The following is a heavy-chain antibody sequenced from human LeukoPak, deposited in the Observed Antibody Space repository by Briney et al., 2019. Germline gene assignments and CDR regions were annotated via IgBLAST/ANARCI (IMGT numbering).Heavy chain of an antibody. J-gene: IGHJ4*02. V-gene: IGHV1-69*13. D-gene: IGHD6-19*01. CDR1: GGTFSSYA. CDR3: ARGGPKSLIAVATF. Sequence: GASVNVSCKASGGTFSSYAISWVRQAPGQGLEWMGGIIPIFGTANYAQKFQGRVTITADESTSTAYMELSSLRSEDTAVYYCARGGPKSLIAVATFWGQGTLVTVSS. CDR2: IIPIFGTA.